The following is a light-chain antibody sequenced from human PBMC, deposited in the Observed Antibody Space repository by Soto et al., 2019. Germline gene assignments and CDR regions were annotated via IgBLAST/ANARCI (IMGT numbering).Light chain of an antibody. Sequence: EIVLTQSPATLSLSPRERATLSCRASQSVSNDLVWSHQKPGQAPRVLIYSASNRATGIPARFSGSGSGTEFTLTIRSLKPEDYAVYYCQQRTNWPPTFGGGTKVEMK. CDR1: QSVSND. CDR3: QQRTNWPPT. V-gene: IGKV3-11*01. J-gene: IGKJ4*02. CDR2: SAS.